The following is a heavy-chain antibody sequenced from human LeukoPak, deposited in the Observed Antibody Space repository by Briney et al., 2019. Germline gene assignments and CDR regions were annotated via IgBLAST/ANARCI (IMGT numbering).Heavy chain of an antibody. CDR1: GFTFSSYS. CDR2: ISSSGTYV. J-gene: IGHJ3*02. CDR3: ARASSKQLAGYLPDGFDI. Sequence: PGGSLRLSCAASGFTFSSYSMNWVRQAPEKGLEWVSSISSSGTYVYYADSVKGRFTISRDNAKNSLSLQMNSLRADDAAVYCCARASSKQLAGYLPDGFDIWGQGTMVTVSS. V-gene: IGHV3-21*01. D-gene: IGHD3-9*01.